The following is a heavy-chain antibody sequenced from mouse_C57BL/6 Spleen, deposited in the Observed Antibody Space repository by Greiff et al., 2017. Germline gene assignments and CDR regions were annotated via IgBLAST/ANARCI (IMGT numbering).Heavy chain of an antibody. CDR3: ARRDGYYPFDY. J-gene: IGHJ2*01. CDR2: IYPGDGDT. Sequence: QVQLQQSGPELVKPGASVKISCKASGYAFSSSWMNWVKQRPGKGLEWIGRIYPGDGDTNYNGKFKGKATLTADKSSSTAYMQLSSLTSEDSAVYFGARRDGYYPFDYWGQGTTLTVSS. CDR1: GYAFSSSW. V-gene: IGHV1-82*01. D-gene: IGHD2-3*01.